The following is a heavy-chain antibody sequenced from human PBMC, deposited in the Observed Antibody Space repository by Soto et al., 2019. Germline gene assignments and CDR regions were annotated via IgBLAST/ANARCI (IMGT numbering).Heavy chain of an antibody. V-gene: IGHV3-74*01. J-gene: IGHJ4*02. CDR3: ATMAGTYPY. CDR1: GFAFSRFP. CDR2: IDPDGSDT. Sequence: VQLVESGGDLVQPGGSLRLSCAASGFAFSRFPMHWVRQAPGKGLVWVSRIDPDGSDTNYADSVKGRFTISRDNAKNIVYLQMSSLRAEDTALYYCATMAGTYPYWGQGTLVTVSS. D-gene: IGHD1-26*01.